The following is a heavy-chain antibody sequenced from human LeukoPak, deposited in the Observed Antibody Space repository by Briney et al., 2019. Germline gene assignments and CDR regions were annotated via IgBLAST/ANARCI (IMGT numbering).Heavy chain of an antibody. D-gene: IGHD2-2*01. CDR3: ARSVVPAEDYYYGMDV. Sequence: SETLSLTCTVSGGSISSYYWSWIRQPAGKGLEWIGRIYTSGSTNYNPSLKSRVTMSVDTSKNQFSLKLSSVTAADTAVYYCARSVVPAEDYYYGMDVWGQGTTVTVSS. CDR2: IYTSGST. J-gene: IGHJ6*02. V-gene: IGHV4-4*07. CDR1: GGSISSYY.